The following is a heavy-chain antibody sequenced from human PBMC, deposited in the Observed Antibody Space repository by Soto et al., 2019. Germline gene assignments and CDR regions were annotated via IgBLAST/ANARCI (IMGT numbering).Heavy chain of an antibody. CDR3: ARRRFFGF. Sequence: EVQLVESGGGLVKPGGSLRLSCAASGFTFSSYSMNWVRQAPGKGLEWVSSIISSRRYIYYADSVKGRFTNSRANARHTLYLKMNTLRAEDSGLYYCARRRFFGFWGERTLVTVSS. CDR1: GFTFSSYS. D-gene: IGHD3-16*01. CDR2: IISSRRYI. J-gene: IGHJ4*02. V-gene: IGHV3-21*01.